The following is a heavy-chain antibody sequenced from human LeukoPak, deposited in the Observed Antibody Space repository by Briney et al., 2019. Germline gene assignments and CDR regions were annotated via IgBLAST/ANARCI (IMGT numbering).Heavy chain of an antibody. D-gene: IGHD3-9*01. CDR1: GGSISSSSYY. J-gene: IGHJ4*02. Sequence: PSETLSLTCTVSGGSISSSSYYWGWIRQPPGKGLEWIGSIYYSGSTYYNPSLKSRVTISVDTSKNQFSLKLSSVTAADTAVYYCARVKSYDILTGYYGYFDYWGQGTLVTVSS. V-gene: IGHV4-39*07. CDR3: ARVKSYDILTGYYGYFDY. CDR2: IYYSGST.